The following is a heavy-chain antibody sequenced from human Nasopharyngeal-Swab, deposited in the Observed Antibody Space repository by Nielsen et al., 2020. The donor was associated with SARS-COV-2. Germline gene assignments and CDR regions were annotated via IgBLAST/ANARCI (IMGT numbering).Heavy chain of an antibody. CDR1: GYTFTGYF. CDR2: INPNSGGT. J-gene: IGHJ4*02. Sequence: ASVKVSCKASGYTFTGYFIHWVRQAPGQGLEGMGWINPNSGGTNYAQTFQGRVTMTRDTSITTAYMELSRLRSDDTAVYYCARVPGHPSFWGQGTLVTVSS. V-gene: IGHV1-2*02. CDR3: ARVPGHPSF. D-gene: IGHD3-10*01.